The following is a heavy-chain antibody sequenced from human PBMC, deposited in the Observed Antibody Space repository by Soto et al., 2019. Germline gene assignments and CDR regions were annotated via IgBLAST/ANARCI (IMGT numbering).Heavy chain of an antibody. CDR1: GFTFSSYA. D-gene: IGHD6-19*01. CDR3: AKRGAGHYFDF. J-gene: IGHJ4*02. V-gene: IGHV3-23*01. Sequence: EVQLLESGGGLVQPGGSLRLSCAASGFTFSSYAMSWVRQAPGKGLEWVSVISGNGDSTYYADSVKGRFTISRDTSKNTLLLQMNSLRSEETAVYYCAKRGAGHYFDFWGQGTLVTVSS. CDR2: ISGNGDST.